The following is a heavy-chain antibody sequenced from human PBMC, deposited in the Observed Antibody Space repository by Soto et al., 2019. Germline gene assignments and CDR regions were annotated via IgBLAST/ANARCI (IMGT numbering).Heavy chain of an antibody. J-gene: IGHJ6*02. V-gene: IGHV3-30*03. D-gene: IGHD1-1*01. Sequence: PGGSLRLSCFVSGFPFSSFGMHWGRQAPGKGLEWVSSISNDGSNQHYADSVKGRFTISRDNSKNTVYLQLNSLRGEDTAVYYCSRSRPTGRRDYYYYGMDVWGQGTPVTVSS. CDR3: SRSRPTGRRDYYYYGMDV. CDR2: ISNDGSNQ. CDR1: GFPFSSFG.